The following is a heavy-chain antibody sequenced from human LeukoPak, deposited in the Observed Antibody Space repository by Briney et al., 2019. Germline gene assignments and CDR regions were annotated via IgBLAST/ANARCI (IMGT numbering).Heavy chain of an antibody. CDR1: GFSISGGYY. V-gene: IGHV4-38-2*02. J-gene: IGHJ4*02. Sequence: SETLSLTCSVSGFSISGGYYWGWIRQPPGKGLEWLGSIYHSGKTDYNPSLKSRVTISGDTAKNKFFLRLGSVTAADTAVYFCARIVQITGTIPHWGQGTLVTVSS. D-gene: IGHD1-1*01. CDR2: IYHSGKT. CDR3: ARIVQITGTIPH.